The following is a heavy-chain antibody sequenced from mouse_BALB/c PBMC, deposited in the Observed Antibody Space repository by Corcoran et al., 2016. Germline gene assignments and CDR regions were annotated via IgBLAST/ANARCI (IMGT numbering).Heavy chain of an antibody. CDR1: GYTFTSYV. D-gene: IGHD2-2*01. CDR2: INPYNDGT. V-gene: IGHV1S136*01. Sequence: EVQLQQSGPELVKPGASVQMSCKASGYTFTSYVMHWVKQKPGQGLEWIGYINPYNDGTRYNEKFKGKATLTSDKSSSTAYMELSSLTSEDSAVYYCAREGGYGVAYYYAMDYWGQGTSVTVSS. J-gene: IGHJ4*01. CDR3: AREGGYGVAYYYAMDY.